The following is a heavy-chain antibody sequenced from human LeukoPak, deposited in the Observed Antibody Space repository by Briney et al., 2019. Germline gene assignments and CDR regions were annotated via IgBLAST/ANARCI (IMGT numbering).Heavy chain of an antibody. J-gene: IGHJ4*02. D-gene: IGHD3-3*01. CDR3: ASSTYDFWSGYILWY. CDR1: GGTFSSYA. V-gene: IGHV1-69*05. CDR2: IIPIFGTA. Sequence: ASVTVSCKASGGTFSSYAISWVRQAPGQGLEWMGGIIPIFGTANYAQKFQGRVTMTTDTSTSTAYMELRSLRSDDTAVYYCASSTYDFWSGYILWYWGQGTLVTVSS.